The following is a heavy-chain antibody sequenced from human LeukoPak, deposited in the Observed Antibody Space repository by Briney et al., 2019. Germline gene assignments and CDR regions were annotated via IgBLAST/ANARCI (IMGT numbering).Heavy chain of an antibody. CDR1: GYPFTSYN. V-gene: IGHV1-8*01. J-gene: IGHJ5*02. CDR2: MSPNSGNA. Sequence: ASVKVSCKASGYPFTSYNINWVRQATGQGLEWMGWMSPNSGNAGYSQNFQGRVTMTRDTAISTAYMELSSLISEDTAVYYCAAGDWFDPWGQGTLVTVSS. CDR3: AAGDWFDP.